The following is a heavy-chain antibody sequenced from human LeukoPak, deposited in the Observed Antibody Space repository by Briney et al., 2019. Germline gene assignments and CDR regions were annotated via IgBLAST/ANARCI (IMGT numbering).Heavy chain of an antibody. D-gene: IGHD5-24*01. CDR2: ISYDGSNK. J-gene: IGHJ6*02. V-gene: IGHV3-30*19. CDR3: ARANYRSRMDV. CDR1: GFSFSSYG. Sequence: GRSLRLSCAASGFSFSSYGMHWVRQAPGKGLEWVADISYDGSNKYYADSVKGRFTISRDNSKNTLYLQMNSLRAEDTAVYYCARANYRSRMDVWGQGTTVTVSS.